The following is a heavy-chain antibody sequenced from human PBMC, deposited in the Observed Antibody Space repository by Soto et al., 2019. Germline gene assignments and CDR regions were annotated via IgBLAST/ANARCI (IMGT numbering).Heavy chain of an antibody. CDR3: ARGYEQQLGAFDI. J-gene: IGHJ3*02. CDR1: GYTFTGYY. D-gene: IGHD6-13*01. Sequence: ASVKVSCKASGYTFTGYYMHWVRQAPGQGLEWMGWINPNSGGTNYAQKFQGWVTMTRDTSISTAYMELSRLRSDDTAVYYCARGYEQQLGAFDIWDQGTMVTVSS. V-gene: IGHV1-2*04. CDR2: INPNSGGT.